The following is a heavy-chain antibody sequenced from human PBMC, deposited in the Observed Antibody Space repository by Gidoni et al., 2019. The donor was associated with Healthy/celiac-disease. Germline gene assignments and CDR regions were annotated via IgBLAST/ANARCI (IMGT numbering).Heavy chain of an antibody. CDR3: TTEGSPGAFDI. Sequence: EVQLVDPGGGLVKPGGSLRLSCAALGFLCSNAWMSWVRQAPGKGLEWVGRIKSKTDGGTTDYAAPVKGRFTISRDDSKNTLYLQMNSLKTEDTAVYYCTTEGSPGAFDIWGQGTMVTVSS. CDR2: IKSKTDGGTT. D-gene: IGHD1-26*01. V-gene: IGHV3-15*01. CDR1: GFLCSNAW. J-gene: IGHJ3*02.